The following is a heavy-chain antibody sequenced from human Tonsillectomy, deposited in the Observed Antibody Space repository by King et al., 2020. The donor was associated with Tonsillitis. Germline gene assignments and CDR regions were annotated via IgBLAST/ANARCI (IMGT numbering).Heavy chain of an antibody. CDR3: ARVRLALADAFDI. CDR1: GGSISSGGYS. Sequence: LQLQESGSGLVKPSQTLSLTCAVSGGSISSGGYSWSWIRQPPGKGLEWIGYIYHSGSTYYNPSLKSRVTISVDRSKNQFSLKLSSVTAADTAVYYCARVRLALADAFDIWGEGTMVTVSS. D-gene: IGHD6-13*01. CDR2: IYHSGST. J-gene: IGHJ3*02. V-gene: IGHV4-30-2*01.